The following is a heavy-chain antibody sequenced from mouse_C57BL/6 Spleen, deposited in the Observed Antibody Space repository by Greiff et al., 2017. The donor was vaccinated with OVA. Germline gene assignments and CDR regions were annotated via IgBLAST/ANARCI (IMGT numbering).Heavy chain of an antibody. V-gene: IGHV1-52*01. CDR2: IDPSDSET. J-gene: IGHJ1*03. CDR3: ARTMVTIDWYFDV. D-gene: IGHD2-2*01. Sequence: QVQLQQPGAELVRPGSSVKLSCKASGYTFTSYWMHWVKQRPIQGLEWIGNIDPSDSETHYNQKFKDKATLTVDKSSSTAYMQLSSLTSEDSAVYYCARTMVTIDWYFDVWGTGTTVTVSS. CDR1: GYTFTSYW.